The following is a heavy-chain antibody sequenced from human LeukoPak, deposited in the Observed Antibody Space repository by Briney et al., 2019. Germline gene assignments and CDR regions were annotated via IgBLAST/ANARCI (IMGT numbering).Heavy chain of an antibody. CDR3: AKDLWEVVVVAATLYDAFDI. CDR2: ISGSGGST. D-gene: IGHD2-15*01. J-gene: IGHJ3*02. Sequence: PGGSLRLSCAASGFTFSSYAMSWGRQAPGKGLEWGSAISGSGGSTYYADSVKGRFTISRANSKNTLYLQMNSLRAEDTAVYYCAKDLWEVVVVAATLYDAFDIWGQGTMVTVSS. V-gene: IGHV3-23*01. CDR1: GFTFSSYA.